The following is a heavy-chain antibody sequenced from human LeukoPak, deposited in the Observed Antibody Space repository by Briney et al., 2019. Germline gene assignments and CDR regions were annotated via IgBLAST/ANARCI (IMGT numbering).Heavy chain of an antibody. Sequence: ASVKVSCKASGYTFTGYYMHWVRQAPGQGLEWMGWINPNSGGTNYAQKCQGRVTMTRDTSISTAYMELSRLRSDDTAVYYCARDKYDFWSGYYTALFDYWGQGTLVTVSS. CDR2: INPNSGGT. D-gene: IGHD3-3*01. V-gene: IGHV1-2*02. CDR3: ARDKYDFWSGYYTALFDY. J-gene: IGHJ4*02. CDR1: GYTFTGYY.